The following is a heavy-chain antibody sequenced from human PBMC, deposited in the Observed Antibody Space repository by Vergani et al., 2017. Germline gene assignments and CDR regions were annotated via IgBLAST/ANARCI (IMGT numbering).Heavy chain of an antibody. CDR2: ISAYNDNT. J-gene: IGHJ3*02. D-gene: IGHD2-21*01. Sequence: QVHLGQSGAEVKKPGASVKVSCKASGYTFTNYGISWMRQAPGQGLEWMGWISAYNDNTNYAQKVQGRVTMTTDTSTSTAYMELRSLRSDDTAVYYCAREKGSGGILWLDAFDIWGQGTMVSVSS. CDR1: GYTFTNYG. CDR3: AREKGSGGILWLDAFDI. V-gene: IGHV1-18*01.